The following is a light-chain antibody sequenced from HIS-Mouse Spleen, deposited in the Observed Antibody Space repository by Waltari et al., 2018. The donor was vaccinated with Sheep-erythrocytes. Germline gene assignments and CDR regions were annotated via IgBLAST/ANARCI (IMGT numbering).Light chain of an antibody. CDR2: RNN. Sequence: QSVLTQPPSASGTPGQRVTISCSGSSSNIGSNDVNWYQQLPGTAPKLPIHRNNPRPAGVPDRLSVSKSGTSASLAISGLRSEDEADYYCAAWDDSLSGVVFGGGTKLTVL. CDR3: AAWDDSLSGVV. V-gene: IGLV1-47*01. J-gene: IGLJ2*01. CDR1: SSNIGSND.